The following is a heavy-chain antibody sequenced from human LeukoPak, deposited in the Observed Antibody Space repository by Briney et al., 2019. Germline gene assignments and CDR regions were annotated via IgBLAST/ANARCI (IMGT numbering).Heavy chain of an antibody. CDR3: ARRLYGSGKTAAFDI. V-gene: IGHV4-61*02. J-gene: IGHJ3*02. CDR1: GGSISSGSYY. Sequence: SETLSLTCTVSGGSISSGSYYWSWIRQPAGKGLEWIGRIYTSGSTNYNPSLKSRVTISVDTSKNQFSLKLSSVTAADTAVYYCARRLYGSGKTAAFDIWGQGTMVTVSS. CDR2: IYTSGST. D-gene: IGHD3-10*01.